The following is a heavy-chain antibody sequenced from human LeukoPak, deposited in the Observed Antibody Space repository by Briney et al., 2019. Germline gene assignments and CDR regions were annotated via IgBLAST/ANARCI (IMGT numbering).Heavy chain of an antibody. CDR2: ISYDGSNK. J-gene: IGHJ4*02. Sequence: QAGGSLRLSCAASGFTFSSYAMHWVRQAPGKGLEWVAVISYDGSNKYYADSVKGRFTISRDNSKNTLYLQMNSLRAEDTAVYYCARRDLELRDGFDYWGQGTLVTVSS. D-gene: IGHD1-7*01. CDR3: ARRDLELRDGFDY. V-gene: IGHV3-30*04. CDR1: GFTFSSYA.